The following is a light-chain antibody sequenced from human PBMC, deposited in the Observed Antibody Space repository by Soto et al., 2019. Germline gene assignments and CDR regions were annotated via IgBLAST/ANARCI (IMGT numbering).Light chain of an antibody. CDR1: SSDVGGYEY. J-gene: IGLJ2*01. Sequence: QSVLTQPRSVSGSPGQSVTISCSGTSSDVGGYEYVSWYQQHPGKAPRLLIYHVGQRPSGVPDRFSCSKSGTTASLTISGLQADDEAEYFCSSYTAGRTFVLGGGTKVTVL. CDR3: SSYTAGRTFV. V-gene: IGLV2-11*01. CDR2: HVG.